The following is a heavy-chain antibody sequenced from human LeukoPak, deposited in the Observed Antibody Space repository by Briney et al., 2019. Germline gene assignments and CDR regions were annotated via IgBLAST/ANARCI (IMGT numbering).Heavy chain of an antibody. CDR2: IYYSGST. V-gene: IGHV4-39*07. CDR3: ARVWVGATTDYFDY. D-gene: IGHD1-26*01. J-gene: IGHJ4*02. CDR1: GGSLSSSSYY. Sequence: SETLSLTCTVSGGSLSSSSYYWGWLRQPPGKGLEWLGSIYYSGSTYYNPSLKSRVTISVDTSKNRFSLKLSSVTAADTAVYYCARVWVGATTDYFDYWGQGTLVTVSS.